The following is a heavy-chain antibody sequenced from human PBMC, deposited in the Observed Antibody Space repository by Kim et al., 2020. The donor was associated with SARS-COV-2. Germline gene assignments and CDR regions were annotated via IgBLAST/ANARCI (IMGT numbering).Heavy chain of an antibody. V-gene: IGHV3-7*01. Sequence: KEDGSAEYYADSVKGRFTISRNNAKNLLYLQMNSLRGDDTGVYYCVRDFDFWGQGAQVTVSS. CDR2: KEDGSAE. CDR3: VRDFDF. J-gene: IGHJ4*02.